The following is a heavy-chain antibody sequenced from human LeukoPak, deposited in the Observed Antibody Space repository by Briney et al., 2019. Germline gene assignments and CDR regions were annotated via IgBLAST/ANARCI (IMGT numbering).Heavy chain of an antibody. CDR3: ARGRGSLLIYYYYVDV. CDR2: IYYSGST. V-gene: IGHV4-59*01. Sequence: SETLSLTCTVSGGSISSYYWSWIRQPPGKGLEWIGYIYYSGSTNYNPSLRSRVTISGDTSKNQFSLKLRSVTAADTAVYYCARGRGSLLIYYYYVDVWGKGTTVTVSS. J-gene: IGHJ6*03. D-gene: IGHD2-15*01. CDR1: GGSISSYY.